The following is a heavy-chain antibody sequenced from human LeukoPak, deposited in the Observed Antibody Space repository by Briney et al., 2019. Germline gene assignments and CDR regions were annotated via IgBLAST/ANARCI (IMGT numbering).Heavy chain of an antibody. V-gene: IGHV3-30*01. D-gene: IGHD3-10*01. J-gene: IGHJ4*02. CDR3: ARKSLWFKYYDY. CDR1: GFTFSSYA. CDR2: ISYDGSNK. Sequence: GRSLRLSCAASGFTFSSYAMHWVRQAPGKGLEWVAVISYDGSNKYYADSVKGRFTISRDNSKNTLYLQMNSLRAEDTAVYFCARKSLWFKYYDYWGQGMLVTVSS.